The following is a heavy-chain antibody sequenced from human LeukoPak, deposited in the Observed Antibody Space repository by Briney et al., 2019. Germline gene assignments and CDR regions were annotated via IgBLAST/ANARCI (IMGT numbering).Heavy chain of an antibody. CDR1: RYTFTSNN. J-gene: IGHJ6*04. CDR2: MNPNNGNT. Sequence: AAVPVSCKASRYTFTSNNIDWVRQAPGQGLAWMGWMNPNNGNTGYAQKFQGRVTMTRDISITTAYMELSSLGSEDTAVYYCARAVTNYNPLDVWGKGTSVTVSS. CDR3: ARAVTNYNPLDV. V-gene: IGHV1-8*01. D-gene: IGHD4/OR15-4a*01.